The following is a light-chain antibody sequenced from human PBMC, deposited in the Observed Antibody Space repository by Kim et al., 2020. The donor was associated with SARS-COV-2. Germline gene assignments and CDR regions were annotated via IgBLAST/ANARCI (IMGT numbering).Light chain of an antibody. CDR1: NIGGAS. Sequence: SYELTQSPSVSVAPGKTAKITCERDNIGGASVHWYQQRAGQAPVLVMYYDSDWPSGIPERFSGSNSGNTATLTITRIEAGDEAVYYCQAWDDTSDHLWVFGGGTQLTVL. CDR3: QAWDDTSDHLWV. V-gene: IGLV3-21*04. CDR2: YDS. J-gene: IGLJ3*02.